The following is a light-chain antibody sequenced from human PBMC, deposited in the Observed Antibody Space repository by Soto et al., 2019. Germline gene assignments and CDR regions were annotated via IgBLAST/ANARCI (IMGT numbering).Light chain of an antibody. J-gene: IGKJ1*01. CDR3: QQRSNWPVT. Sequence: EIVLTQSPATLSLSPGERATLSCRASQSVSRNLAWYQQKPGQTPRLLIYDASNRATDIPARFSGSGSGTDFTLPISSLEPEDFAVYYCQQRSNWPVTFAQGTRVEIK. V-gene: IGKV3-11*01. CDR2: DAS. CDR1: QSVSRN.